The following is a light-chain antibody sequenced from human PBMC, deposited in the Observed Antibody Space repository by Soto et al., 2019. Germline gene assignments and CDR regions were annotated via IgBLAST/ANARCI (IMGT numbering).Light chain of an antibody. CDR1: QSISTY. Sequence: IRLTQSASFLSVSVGDRVTITCRASQSISTYLNWYQKNPGKAPNLLIYDASRLQSGVPSRFSGSGSGTDFTLTISSLQPEDFTTYYSQQTYSTPITFGQGTRPAIK. V-gene: IGKV1-39*01. J-gene: IGKJ5*01. CDR2: DAS. CDR3: QQTYSTPIT.